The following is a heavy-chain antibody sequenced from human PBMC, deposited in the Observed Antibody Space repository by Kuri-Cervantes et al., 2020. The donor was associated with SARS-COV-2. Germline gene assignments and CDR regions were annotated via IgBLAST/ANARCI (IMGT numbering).Heavy chain of an antibody. D-gene: IGHD5-24*01. Sequence: ASVKVSCKASGYTFTSYYMHWVRQAPGQGLEWMGIINPSGGSTSYAQKFQGRVTMTRDTSTSTVYMELSSLRSDDTAVYYCARTDITINHLDYWGQGTRVTVSS. V-gene: IGHV1-46*01. CDR2: INPSGGST. CDR3: ARTDITINHLDY. J-gene: IGHJ4*02. CDR1: GYTFTSYY.